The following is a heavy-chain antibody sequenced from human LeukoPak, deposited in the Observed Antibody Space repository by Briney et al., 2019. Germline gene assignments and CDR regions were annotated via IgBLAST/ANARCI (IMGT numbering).Heavy chain of an antibody. V-gene: IGHV1-18*04. J-gene: IGHJ4*02. Sequence: ASVKVSCKASGYTFNDYYIHWVRQAPGQGLEWMGWISGYNGNTNYAQKLQGRVTMTTDTSTSTAYMELRSLKSDDTAVYYCARVPHYDYVWGIGYWGQGTLVTVSS. D-gene: IGHD3-16*01. CDR1: GYTFNDYY. CDR3: ARVPHYDYVWGIGY. CDR2: ISGYNGNT.